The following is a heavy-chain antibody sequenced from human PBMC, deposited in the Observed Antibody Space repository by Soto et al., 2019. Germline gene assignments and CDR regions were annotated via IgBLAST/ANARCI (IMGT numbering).Heavy chain of an antibody. J-gene: IGHJ6*02. Sequence: SVKVSCKASGYTFTSYAIHWVRQAPGQRLEWMGWINADNGNTKYSQKFQGRVTITRDTSASTAHMEVSSLRSEDTAVYYCARDWGNYYYGMDVWGQGTTVTVSS. CDR3: ARDWGNYYYGMDV. CDR2: INADNGNT. D-gene: IGHD7-27*01. V-gene: IGHV1-3*01. CDR1: GYTFTSYA.